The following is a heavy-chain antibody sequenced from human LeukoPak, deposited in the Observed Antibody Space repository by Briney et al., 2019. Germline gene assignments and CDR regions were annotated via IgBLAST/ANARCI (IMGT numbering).Heavy chain of an antibody. V-gene: IGHV3-20*04. D-gene: IGHD3-10*01. J-gene: IGHJ3*02. CDR3: ARVPALHYGSGSLRGAFDI. CDR1: GFTFDDYG. Sequence: PGGSLRLSCAASGFTFDDYGMSGVRQAPGKGLEWVSGINWNGGSTGYADSVKGRFTISRDNAKNSLYLQMNSLRAEDTALYYCARVPALHYGSGSLRGAFDIWGQGTMVTVSS. CDR2: INWNGGST.